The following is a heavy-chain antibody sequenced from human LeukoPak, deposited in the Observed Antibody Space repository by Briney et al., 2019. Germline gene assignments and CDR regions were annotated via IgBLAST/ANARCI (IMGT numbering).Heavy chain of an antibody. J-gene: IGHJ4*02. Sequence: SETLSLTCTVSGDSISGSSYYWGWLRQPPGKGLEWVGNIYYGGSTYYNPSLKSRVSISVDTSNNQFSLKVSSVTAADTAVYYCASADGYKIDYWGQGTLVTVSS. CDR1: GDSISGSSYY. CDR2: IYYGGST. CDR3: ASADGYKIDY. V-gene: IGHV4-39*01. D-gene: IGHD5-24*01.